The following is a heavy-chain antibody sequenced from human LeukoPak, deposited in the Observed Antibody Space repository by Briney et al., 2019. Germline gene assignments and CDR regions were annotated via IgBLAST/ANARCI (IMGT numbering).Heavy chain of an antibody. CDR2: INHSGST. CDR3: ARSGRDVGFAFDI. Sequence: PSETLSLTCAVYGGPFNDYYWNWLRQPPGKGLEWIGEINHSGSTNYHPYYKSRVTISLDTSQNHFSLKLTSVTAADTAVYYCARSGRDVGFAFDIWGQGTLVTISS. CDR1: GGPFNDYY. D-gene: IGHD5-12*01. J-gene: IGHJ3*02. V-gene: IGHV4-34*01.